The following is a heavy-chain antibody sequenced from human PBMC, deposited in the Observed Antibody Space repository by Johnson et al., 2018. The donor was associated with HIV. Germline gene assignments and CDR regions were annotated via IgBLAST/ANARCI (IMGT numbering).Heavy chain of an antibody. V-gene: IGHV3-74*02. Sequence: VQLVEYGGGVVQPGGSLRLSCTVSGFTFSSYWMHWVRQAPGKGLVWVARIKGDGSITNYADSVKGRFTISRDNSKNTVYLQMNSLRAEDTAMYYCAKASGNGYYVDAFDIWGQGTRVTVSS. D-gene: IGHD3-3*01. CDR3: AKASGNGYYVDAFDI. CDR2: IKGDGSIT. J-gene: IGHJ3*02. CDR1: GFTFSSYW.